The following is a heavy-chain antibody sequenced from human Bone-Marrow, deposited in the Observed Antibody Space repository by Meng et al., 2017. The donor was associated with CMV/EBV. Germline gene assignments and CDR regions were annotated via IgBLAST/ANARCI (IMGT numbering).Heavy chain of an antibody. D-gene: IGHD5-24*01. CDR2: ISSNSDHI. CDR1: EFVFSDYS. V-gene: IGHV3-21*06. CDR3: ARDPNLRDRGWLDP. J-gene: IGHJ5*02. Sequence: SEFVFSDYSLNWVRQAPGKGLEWVSSISSNSDHIFYADSFKDRFTISRDNSKNLVFLQMNNMRVEDTALYYCARDPNLRDRGWLDPWGQGTLVTVSS.